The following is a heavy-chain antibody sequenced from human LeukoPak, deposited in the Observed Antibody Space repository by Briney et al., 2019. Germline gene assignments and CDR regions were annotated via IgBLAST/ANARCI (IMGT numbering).Heavy chain of an antibody. CDR2: ISGSGGST. Sequence: GGSLRLSCAASGFTFSSYAMSWVRQAPGKGLEWVSAISGSGGSTYYADSVKGRFTISRDNAKNSLYLQMNSLRAEDTAVYYCARDPSGSYYVDYWGQGTLVTVSS. V-gene: IGHV3-23*01. CDR1: GFTFSSYA. CDR3: ARDPSGSYYVDY. D-gene: IGHD1-26*01. J-gene: IGHJ4*02.